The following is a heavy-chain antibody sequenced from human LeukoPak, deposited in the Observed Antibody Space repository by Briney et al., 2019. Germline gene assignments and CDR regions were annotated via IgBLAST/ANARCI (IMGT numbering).Heavy chain of an antibody. D-gene: IGHD2-2*01. CDR3: AKDRSYCSRTSCSRFDY. CDR1: GFTFNSYG. Sequence: GGSLRLSCAASGFTFNSYGMHWVRQAPGKGLEWVAVISYDGSNKYYADSVKGRFTISRDNSKNTLYLQMNSLRAEDTAVYYCAKDRSYCSRTSCSRFDYWGQGTLVTVSS. CDR2: ISYDGSNK. J-gene: IGHJ4*02. V-gene: IGHV3-30*18.